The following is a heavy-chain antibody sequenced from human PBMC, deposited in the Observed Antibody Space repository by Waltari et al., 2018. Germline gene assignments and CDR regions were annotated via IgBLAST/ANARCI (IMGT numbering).Heavy chain of an antibody. CDR1: GGSISSSSYY. D-gene: IGHD5-18*01. Sequence: LQLQESGPGLVKPSETLSLTCTVSGGSISSSSYYWGWIRQPPGKGLEWIGSLYYSGSTYYNPSLKSRVTIAVDTSKNQFSLKLSSVTAADTAVYYCARHLWIQRWFPFDDWGQGTLVTVSS. V-gene: IGHV4-39*01. J-gene: IGHJ4*02. CDR3: ARHLWIQRWFPFDD. CDR2: LYYSGST.